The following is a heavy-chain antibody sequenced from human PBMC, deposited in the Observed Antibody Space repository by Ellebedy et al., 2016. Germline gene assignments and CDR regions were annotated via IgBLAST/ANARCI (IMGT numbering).Heavy chain of an antibody. V-gene: IGHV3-7*03. CDR3: AKDRDIVVVVAALFDY. CDR1: GFSFSSYW. CDR2: IKQDGSEK. Sequence: GESLKISCAASGFSFSSYWMSWVRQAPGKGLEWVANIKQDGSEKYYVDSVKGRFTISRDNAKNTLYLQMNSLRAEDTAVYYCAKDRDIVVVVAALFDYWGQGTLVTVSS. J-gene: IGHJ4*02. D-gene: IGHD2-15*01.